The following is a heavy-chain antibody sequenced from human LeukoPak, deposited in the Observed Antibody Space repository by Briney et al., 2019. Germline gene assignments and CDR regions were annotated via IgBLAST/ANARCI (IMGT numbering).Heavy chain of an antibody. V-gene: IGHV1-2*02. J-gene: IGHJ3*02. D-gene: IGHD2-2*03. Sequence: ASVKVSCKASGYTFTGYYMHWVRQAPGRGLEWMGWINPNSGGTNYAQKFQGRVTMTRDTSISTAYMELSRLRSDDTAVYYCARDWMTSDPFDIWGQGTMVTVSS. CDR1: GYTFTGYY. CDR3: ARDWMTSDPFDI. CDR2: INPNSGGT.